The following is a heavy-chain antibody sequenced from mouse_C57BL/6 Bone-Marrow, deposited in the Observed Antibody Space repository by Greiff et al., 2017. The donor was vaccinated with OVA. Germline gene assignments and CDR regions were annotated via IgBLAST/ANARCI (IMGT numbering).Heavy chain of an antibody. J-gene: IGHJ3*01. D-gene: IGHD1-1*01. CDR2: ISSGGSYT. V-gene: IGHV5-6*02. Sequence: EVKLVESGGDLVKPGGSLKLSCEASGFTFSSYGMSWVRQTPDKRLEWVATISSGGSYTYYPDSVKGRFTISRDNAKNTLYLQMSSLKSEDTAMYYCARRGYYGSPFAYWGQGTLVTVSA. CDR3: ARRGYYGSPFAY. CDR1: GFTFSSYG.